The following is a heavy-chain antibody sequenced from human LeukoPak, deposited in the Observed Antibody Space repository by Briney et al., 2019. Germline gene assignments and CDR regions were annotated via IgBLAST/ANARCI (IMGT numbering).Heavy chain of an antibody. CDR2: IYHSGST. D-gene: IGHD3-10*01. J-gene: IGHJ4*02. V-gene: IGHV4-30-2*01. Sequence: SQTLSLTCAVSGGSISSGGYSWIWIRLPPGKGLEWIGYIYHSGSTYYNPSLKSRVTISVDRSKNQFSLKLSSVTAADTAVYYCARQSTMVRGVINGDYWGQGTLGTVSS. CDR3: ARQSTMVRGVINGDY. CDR1: GGSISSGGYS.